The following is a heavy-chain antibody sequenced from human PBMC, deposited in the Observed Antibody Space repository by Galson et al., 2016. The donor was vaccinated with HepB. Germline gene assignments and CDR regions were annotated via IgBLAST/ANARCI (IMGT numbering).Heavy chain of an antibody. Sequence: SLRLSCAAAGFAFNVFNVKWVRQAPGKGLKCISYISSRGETKYYADSVKGRFSISRDNARNSLLLQMNSLKDEDTATYYCVAEDFVHCGGGCSFWGQGTLVTVSS. CDR2: ISSRGETK. CDR1: GFAFNVFN. D-gene: IGHD2-21*01. V-gene: IGHV3-48*03. J-gene: IGHJ4*02. CDR3: VAEDFVHCGGGCSF.